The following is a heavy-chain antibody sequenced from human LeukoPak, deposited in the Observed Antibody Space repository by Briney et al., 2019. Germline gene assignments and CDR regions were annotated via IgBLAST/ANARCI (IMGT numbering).Heavy chain of an antibody. Sequence: GSSVKVSCKASGDTFSTNVISWVRQAPGHGLEWMGGLIPLFGTAHYAQNLQGRVTITTDESTSTAYMVLSSLRSDDTAVYYCARGGGPYASSGFFAGPFDYWGQGTLVSVSS. D-gene: IGHD2-2*01. CDR2: LIPLFGTA. CDR1: GDTFSTNV. CDR3: ARGGGPYASSGFFAGPFDY. V-gene: IGHV1-69*05. J-gene: IGHJ4*02.